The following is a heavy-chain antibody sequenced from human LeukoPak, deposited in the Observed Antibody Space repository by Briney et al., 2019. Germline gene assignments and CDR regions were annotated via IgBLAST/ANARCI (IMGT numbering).Heavy chain of an antibody. CDR2: VDPEDGET. D-gene: IGHD3-16*01. CDR1: GYTFTSYY. Sequence: ASVKVSCKASGYTFTSYYMHWVQQAPGKGREWIGLVDPEDGETIYAEKFQGRVTITADTSTDTAYMELSSLRSEDTAVYYCATDPNGLPGGYWGQGTLVTVSS. V-gene: IGHV1-69-2*01. J-gene: IGHJ4*02. CDR3: ATDPNGLPGGY.